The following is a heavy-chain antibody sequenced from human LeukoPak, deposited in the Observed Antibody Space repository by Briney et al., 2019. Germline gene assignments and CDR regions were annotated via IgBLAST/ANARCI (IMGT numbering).Heavy chain of an antibody. CDR2: ISYDGSNK. J-gene: IGHJ4*02. Sequence: PGGSLRLSCAASGFTFSSYAMHWVRQAPGKGLEWVAVISYDGSNKYYADSVKGRFTISRDDSKNTLYLQMNSLKTEDTAVYYCTTEGYDILTGTDYWGQGTLVTVSS. V-gene: IGHV3-30-3*01. CDR3: TTEGYDILTGTDY. CDR1: GFTFSSYA. D-gene: IGHD3-9*01.